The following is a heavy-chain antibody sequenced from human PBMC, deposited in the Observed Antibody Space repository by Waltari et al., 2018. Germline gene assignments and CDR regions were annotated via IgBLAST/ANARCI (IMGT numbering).Heavy chain of an antibody. CDR3: ARETEDTGVDY. V-gene: IGHV3-48*03. CDR2: ISSSGSTL. J-gene: IGHJ4*02. D-gene: IGHD2-15*01. Sequence: EVQLVESGGGLVQPGGSLGLSWAASGCTFSSYELNWFRQAPGKGLEWVSFISSSGSTLYYSESVKGRFTISRDNAKNSLYLQMTSRRAEDTAVYYCARETEDTGVDYWGQGTLVTVSS. CDR1: GCTFSSYE.